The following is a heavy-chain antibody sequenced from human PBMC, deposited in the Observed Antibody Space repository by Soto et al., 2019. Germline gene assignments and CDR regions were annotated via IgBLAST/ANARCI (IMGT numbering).Heavy chain of an antibody. Sequence: PGASLRLSFAASGFTFSIFSMNWVRQAQGKGLEWVLSISTSSSYIYYADSVKGRFTISRDNAKNSLFLQMNSLRAEDTAVYYCAREESYYDGSGYYPFDYWGQGT. V-gene: IGHV3-21*01. J-gene: IGHJ4*02. CDR2: ISTSSSYI. D-gene: IGHD3-22*01. CDR1: GFTFSIFS. CDR3: AREESYYDGSGYYPFDY.